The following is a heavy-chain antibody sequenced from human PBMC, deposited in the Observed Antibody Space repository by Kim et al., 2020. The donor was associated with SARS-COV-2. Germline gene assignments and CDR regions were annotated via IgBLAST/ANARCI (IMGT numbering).Heavy chain of an antibody. J-gene: IGHJ4*02. V-gene: IGHV1-69*01. D-gene: IGHD1-26*01. Sequence: NYAQKFQGRVTITADESTSTAYMELSSLGSEDTAVYYCARDRGSYLDFDYWGQGTLVTVSS. CDR3: ARDRGSYLDFDY.